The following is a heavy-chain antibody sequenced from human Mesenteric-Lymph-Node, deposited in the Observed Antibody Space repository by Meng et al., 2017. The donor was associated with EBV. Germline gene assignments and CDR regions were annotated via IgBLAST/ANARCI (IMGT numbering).Heavy chain of an antibody. CDR1: GGSFSGYY. CDR3: ARLIVGSLSTFDY. CDR2: INHSGST. Sequence: QVPLQRGGARLLKPSETLSLACAVYGGSFSGYYWSWIRQPPGKGLEWIGEINHSGSTSYNPSLKSRVTISVDTAKNQFSLKMSSVTAADTAVYYCARLIVGSLSTFDYWGQGALVTVSS. J-gene: IGHJ4*02. D-gene: IGHD1-26*01. V-gene: IGHV4-34*01.